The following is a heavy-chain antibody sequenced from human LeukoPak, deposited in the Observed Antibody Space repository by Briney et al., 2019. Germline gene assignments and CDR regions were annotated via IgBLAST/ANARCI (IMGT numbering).Heavy chain of an antibody. D-gene: IGHD6-19*01. Sequence: GGSLRLSCAASGFTFDDYAVHWVRQAPGKGLEWVSGISWNSGSIGYADSVKGRFTISRDNAKNSLYLQMNSLRAEDTALYYCAKDDSSGWYYFDYWGQGTLVTVSS. V-gene: IGHV3-9*01. CDR3: AKDDSSGWYYFDY. J-gene: IGHJ4*02. CDR1: GFTFDDYA. CDR2: ISWNSGSI.